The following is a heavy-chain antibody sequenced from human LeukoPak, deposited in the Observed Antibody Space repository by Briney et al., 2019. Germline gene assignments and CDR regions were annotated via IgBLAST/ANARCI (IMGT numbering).Heavy chain of an antibody. CDR3: ARGARDSSSWWDEYYFDY. V-gene: IGHV3-30-3*01. Sequence: GGSLRLSCAASGFTFSSYAMHWVRQAPGKGLEWVAVISYDGSNKYYADSVKGRFTISGDNSKNTLYLQMNSLRAEDTAVYYCARGARDSSSWWDEYYFDYWGQGTLVTVSS. J-gene: IGHJ4*02. CDR1: GFTFSSYA. D-gene: IGHD6-13*01. CDR2: ISYDGSNK.